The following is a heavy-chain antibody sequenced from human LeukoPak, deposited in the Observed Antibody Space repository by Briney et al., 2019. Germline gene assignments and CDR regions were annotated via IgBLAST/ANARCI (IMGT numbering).Heavy chain of an antibody. J-gene: IGHJ4*02. D-gene: IGHD1-1*01. V-gene: IGHV4-38-2*02. CDR2: IYHSGST. CDR3: ARYPERRPRPFDY. CDR1: GYSISSGYY. Sequence: SETLSLTCTVSGYSISSGYYWGWIRQPPGKGLEWIGSIYHSGSTYYNPSLKSRVTISVDTSKNQFSLKPSSVTAADTAVYYCARYPERRPRPFDYWGQGTLVTVSS.